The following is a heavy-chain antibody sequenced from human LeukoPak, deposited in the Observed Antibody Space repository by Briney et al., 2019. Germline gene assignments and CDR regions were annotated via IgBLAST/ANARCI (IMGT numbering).Heavy chain of an antibody. J-gene: IGHJ6*03. CDR2: MNPNSGNT. V-gene: IGHV1-8*01. D-gene: IGHD6-13*01. CDR3: ARGYSGYQYYYYMDV. CDR1: GYTFTSYD. Sequence: ASVKVSCKASGYTFTSYDINWVRQAPGQGLEGMGWMNPNSGNTGYAQKFQGRVTMTSNTSIRTAYMELSSLRPEDTAVYYCARGYSGYQYYYYMDVWGKGTTVTVSS.